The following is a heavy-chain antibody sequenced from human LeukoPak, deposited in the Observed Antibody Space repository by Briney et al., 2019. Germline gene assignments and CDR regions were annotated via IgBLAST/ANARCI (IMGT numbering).Heavy chain of an antibody. CDR1: GGSISSYY. J-gene: IGHJ4*02. CDR2: IYYSGST. Sequence: SETLSLTCTVSGGSISSYYWSWIRQPPGKGLEWIGYIYYSGSTNYKPSLKSRVTISVGTSKNQFSLKLSSVTAADTAVYYCARGAIAARPGGMNYWGQGTLVTVSS. V-gene: IGHV4-59*12. CDR3: ARGAIAARPGGMNY. D-gene: IGHD6-6*01.